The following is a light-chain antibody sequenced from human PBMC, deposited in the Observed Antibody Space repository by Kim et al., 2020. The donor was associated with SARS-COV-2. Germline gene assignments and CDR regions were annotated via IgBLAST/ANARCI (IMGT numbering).Light chain of an antibody. CDR2: AAS. Sequence: IQLTQSPSSLSASVGDRVIITCRASQGISSHLAWFQQKPGKAPNLLIYAASTLQSGVPSRFSGSGSGTDFTLTISSLQPEDFASYYCQQFHLYPITFGGGAKGDIK. V-gene: IGKV1-9*01. J-gene: IGKJ4*01. CDR3: QQFHLYPIT. CDR1: QGISSH.